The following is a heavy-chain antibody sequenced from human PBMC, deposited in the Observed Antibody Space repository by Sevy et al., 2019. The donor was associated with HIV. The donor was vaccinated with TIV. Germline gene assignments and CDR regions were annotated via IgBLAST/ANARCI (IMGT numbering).Heavy chain of an antibody. CDR2: IWYDGTNR. CDR1: GLSISGYG. CDR3: AREDIRVAGIGYYFHS. V-gene: IGHV3-33*01. Sequence: GGSLRLSCAASGLSISGYGMHWIRQAPGKGLEWVAVIWYDGTNREYADSVKGRFTISRDNSKNTLYLQMNSLRVEDTAVYYCAREDIRVAGIGYYFHSWGQRTLVTVSS. D-gene: IGHD6-19*01. J-gene: IGHJ4*02.